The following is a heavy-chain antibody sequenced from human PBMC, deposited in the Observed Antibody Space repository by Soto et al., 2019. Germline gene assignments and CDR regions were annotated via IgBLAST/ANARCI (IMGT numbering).Heavy chain of an antibody. Sequence: SETLSLTCTVSGGSISSGDYYWSWIRQRPGKGLEWIGYIYYSATTDYNPSLKSRVAILVDPSNNQFSLRLSSVTAADTAVYYCARDSRRAMATYPYYYFVMDVWGQGTTVTVSS. V-gene: IGHV4-30-4*01. CDR2: IYYSATT. CDR1: GGSISSGDYY. CDR3: ARDSRRAMATYPYYYFVMDV. J-gene: IGHJ6*02. D-gene: IGHD5-12*01.